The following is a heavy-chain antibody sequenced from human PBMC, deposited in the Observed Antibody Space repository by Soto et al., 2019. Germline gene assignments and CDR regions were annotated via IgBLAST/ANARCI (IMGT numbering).Heavy chain of an antibody. CDR2: ITPTLNIA. J-gene: IGHJ4*02. D-gene: IGHD1-26*01. CDR3: ARAYYSGSNPSSFDY. CDR1: GGTFSSYT. V-gene: IGHV1-69*01. Sequence: QLQLVQSGAEVREPGSSVKVSCKASGGTFSSYTVIWVRQAPGQGLEWMGGITPTLNIAKYAEKFQGRVTITADESTSTVNMHLSSLRSEDTSVYFCARAYYSGSNPSSFDYWGQGTLVAVSS.